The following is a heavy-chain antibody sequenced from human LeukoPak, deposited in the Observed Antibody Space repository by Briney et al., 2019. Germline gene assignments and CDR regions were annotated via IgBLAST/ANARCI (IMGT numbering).Heavy chain of an antibody. V-gene: IGHV4-34*01. CDR2: INHSGST. D-gene: IGHD3-10*01. J-gene: IGHJ4*02. Sequence: SETLSLTCTVSGGSISSYYWSWIRQPPGKGLEWIGEINHSGSTNYNPSLKSRVTISVDTSKNQFSLKLSSVTAADTAVYYCARVGGYYGSGSYYNQSLDYWGQGTLVTVSS. CDR1: GGSISSYY. CDR3: ARVGGYYGSGSYYNQSLDY.